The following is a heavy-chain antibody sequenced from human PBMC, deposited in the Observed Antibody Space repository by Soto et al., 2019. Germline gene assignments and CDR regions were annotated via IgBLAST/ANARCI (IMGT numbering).Heavy chain of an antibody. J-gene: IGHJ6*04. D-gene: IGHD3-10*01. V-gene: IGHV3-23*01. CDR1: GFTFSSYG. CDR2: LSSSGAGT. CDR3: AKDRDYYGSANYLYYDYGMDV. Sequence: GGSLRLSCAASGFTFSSYGMSWVRQAPGKGLEWVSALSSSGAGTYYADSVKGRFTISRDNSKNTLYLQMNSLRAEDTAVYYCAKDRDYYGSANYLYYDYGMDVRRKGTTVTVSS.